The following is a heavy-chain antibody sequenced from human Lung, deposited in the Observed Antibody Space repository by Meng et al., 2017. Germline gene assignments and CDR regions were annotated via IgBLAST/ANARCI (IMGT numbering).Heavy chain of an antibody. J-gene: IGHJ4*02. Sequence: QVHLVQSGAEVKKPGAEGKVSGKASGYTFTNYAMHWVRQAPGQGLEWMGWINAGSENTEYSQKFQGRVTLTRDTSATTAYMELRSLKSEDTAIYYCARDIVVTFGELTTLDSWGQGTLVTVSS. CDR2: INAGSENT. CDR3: ARDIVVTFGELTTLDS. CDR1: GYTFTNYA. D-gene: IGHD2-21*01. V-gene: IGHV1-3*01.